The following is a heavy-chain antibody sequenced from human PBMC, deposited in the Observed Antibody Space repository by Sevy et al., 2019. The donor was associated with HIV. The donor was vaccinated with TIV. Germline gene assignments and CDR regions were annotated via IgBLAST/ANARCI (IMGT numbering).Heavy chain of an antibody. Sequence: ASVKVSCKASGGTFSSYAISWVRQAPGQGLEWMGGIIPIFGTANYAQKFQGRVTITADESTSTAYMELSSLRSEDTAVYYCARDPTQNWNYHYFDYWGQGTLVTVSS. CDR2: IIPIFGTA. D-gene: IGHD1-7*01. CDR3: ARDPTQNWNYHYFDY. J-gene: IGHJ4*02. CDR1: GGTFSSYA. V-gene: IGHV1-69*13.